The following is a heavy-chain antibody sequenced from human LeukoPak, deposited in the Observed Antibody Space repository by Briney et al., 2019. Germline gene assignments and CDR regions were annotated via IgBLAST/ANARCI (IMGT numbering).Heavy chain of an antibody. CDR2: IYHSGST. D-gene: IGHD6-19*01. J-gene: IGHJ4*02. CDR3: RVAGPRGHDY. Sequence: SETLSLTCTVSGASFSDYYCNSSRQPPGKGLEWIGEIYHSGSTNYNPSLKSRVTISVDKSKNQFSLKLSSVTAADTAVYYCRVAGPRGHDYWGQGTLVTVSS. CDR1: GASFSDYY. V-gene: IGHV4-34*03.